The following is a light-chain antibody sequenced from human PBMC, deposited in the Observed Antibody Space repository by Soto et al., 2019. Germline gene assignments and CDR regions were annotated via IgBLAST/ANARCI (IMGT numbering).Light chain of an antibody. CDR2: DVT. CDR3: GSSAGSSTVV. J-gene: IGLJ3*02. CDR1: SSDIGGYNY. Sequence: QSALTQLRSVSGSPGQSVTISCTGTSSDIGGYNYVSWYQQYPGKAPKLMIYDVTKRPSGVPDRFSGSKSGNTASLTISGLQAEDEADYYCGSSAGSSTVVVCGGTKLTVL. V-gene: IGLV2-11*01.